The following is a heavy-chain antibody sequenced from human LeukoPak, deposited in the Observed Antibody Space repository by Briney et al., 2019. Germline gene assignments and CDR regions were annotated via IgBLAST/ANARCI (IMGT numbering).Heavy chain of an antibody. CDR2: ISSSSSYI. Sequence: GGSLRLSCAASGFTFSSYSMNWVRQAPGKGLEWVSSISSSSSYIYYADSVKGRFTISRDNAKNSLYLQMNSLRAEDTAVYYCARGGDIVVVPADLDYWGQGTLVTVSS. CDR3: ARGGDIVVVPADLDY. D-gene: IGHD2-2*01. V-gene: IGHV3-21*01. J-gene: IGHJ4*02. CDR1: GFTFSSYS.